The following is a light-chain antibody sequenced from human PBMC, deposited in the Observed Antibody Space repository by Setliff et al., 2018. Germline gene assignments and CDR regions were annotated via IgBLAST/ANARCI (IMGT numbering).Light chain of an antibody. CDR3: FSYASSGSYV. CDR1: SSDVGGYDY. CDR2: DVR. Sequence: QSALTQAASVSGPPGQSVTISCTGGSSDVGGYDYVSWYQHHPGRAPKFIIYDVRYRPSGVSNRFSGSKSGNTASLTISGLQAEDEADYYCFSYASSGSYVFGTGTKVTVL. V-gene: IGLV2-14*03. J-gene: IGLJ1*01.